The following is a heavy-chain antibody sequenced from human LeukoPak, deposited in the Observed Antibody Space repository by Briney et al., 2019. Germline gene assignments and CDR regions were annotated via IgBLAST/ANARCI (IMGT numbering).Heavy chain of an antibody. D-gene: IGHD2-15*01. V-gene: IGHV3-23*01. Sequence: PGGSLRLSCSVSGFPFSSSAMSWVRQAPGKGLEWVSAISNNGGYTYYADSVQGRVTISRDNSKSTLCLQMNSLRAEDTAVYYCAKQLGYCSDGSCYFPYWGQGTLVTVSS. CDR1: GFPFSSSA. J-gene: IGHJ4*02. CDR2: ISNNGGYT. CDR3: AKQLGYCSDGSCYFPY.